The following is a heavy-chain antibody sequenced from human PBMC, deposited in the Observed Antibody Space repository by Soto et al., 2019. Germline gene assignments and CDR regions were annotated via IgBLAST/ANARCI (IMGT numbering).Heavy chain of an antibody. CDR1: GFTFSSYF. CDR2: IWYDGSNK. J-gene: IGHJ3*02. V-gene: IGHV3-33*01. Sequence: PGGSLILSCAASGFTFSSYFMHWVRQAPGKGLEWVAVIWYDGSNKYYGDSVKGRFTISRDNSKNTLYLQMNSLRAEDTAVYYCARDLDYGGNSETFDRWGQGTMVTVSS. D-gene: IGHD4-17*01. CDR3: ARDLDYGGNSETFDR.